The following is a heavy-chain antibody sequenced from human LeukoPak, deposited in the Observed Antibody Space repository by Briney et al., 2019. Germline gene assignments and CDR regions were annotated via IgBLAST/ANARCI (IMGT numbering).Heavy chain of an antibody. CDR1: GFTFSSYS. Sequence: GGSLRLSCAASGFTFSSYSMNWVRQAPGKGLEWVSSISSSSSYIYYADSVKGRFTISRDNAKNSLYLQMNSLRAEDTAVYYCARERANGNPGPGGLDWAFDIWGQGTMVAVSS. V-gene: IGHV3-21*01. CDR3: ARERANGNPGPGGLDWAFDI. D-gene: IGHD1-14*01. CDR2: ISSSSSYI. J-gene: IGHJ3*02.